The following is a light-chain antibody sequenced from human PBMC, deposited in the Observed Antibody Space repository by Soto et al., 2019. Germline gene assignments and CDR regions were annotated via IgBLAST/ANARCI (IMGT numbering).Light chain of an antibody. CDR3: QQYGSSPQT. V-gene: IGKV3-20*01. Sequence: EIVLTQSPGTLSLSPGERATLSCVSSQSVSSSYLAWYQQKPGQAPRLLIQGASSRATGIPDRFSGRGSGTDFTLTISRLEPEDFAMYYCQQYGSSPQTFGGGTKVDIK. CDR1: QSVSSSY. J-gene: IGKJ4*01. CDR2: GAS.